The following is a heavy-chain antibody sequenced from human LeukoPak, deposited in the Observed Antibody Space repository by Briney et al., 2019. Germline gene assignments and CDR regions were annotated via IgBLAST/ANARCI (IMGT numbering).Heavy chain of an antibody. D-gene: IGHD2-21*02. Sequence: SETLSRTCAVYGGSFSGYYWSWIRQPPGKGLEWIGEINHSGSTNYNPSLKSRVTISVDTSKNQFSLKLSSVTAADTAVYYCARVSVVVTALFDYWGQGTLVTVSS. V-gene: IGHV4-34*01. J-gene: IGHJ4*02. CDR1: GGSFSGYY. CDR2: INHSGST. CDR3: ARVSVVVTALFDY.